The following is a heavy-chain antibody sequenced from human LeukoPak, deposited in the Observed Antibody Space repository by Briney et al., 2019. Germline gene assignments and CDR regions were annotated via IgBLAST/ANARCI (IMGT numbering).Heavy chain of an antibody. D-gene: IGHD1-1*01. CDR2: IDYSGST. V-gene: IGHV4-59*11. CDR1: GGSISGHY. J-gene: IGHJ4*02. Sequence: SETLSLICTVSGGSISGHYWNWIRQPSGKGLEWIAYIDYSGSTSYNPSLKSRVTISLDRSKNHFSLRLNSVTAADTAIYYCARDPGGTGTAEFDSWGQGTLVTVSS. CDR3: ARDPGGTGTAEFDS.